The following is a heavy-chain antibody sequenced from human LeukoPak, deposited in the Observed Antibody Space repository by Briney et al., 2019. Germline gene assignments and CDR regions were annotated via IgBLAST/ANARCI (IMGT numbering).Heavy chain of an antibody. CDR3: ARVNRYCTNGVCYSYYYGMDV. D-gene: IGHD2-8*01. CDR2: INHSGST. CDR1: GGSFSGYY. Sequence: SETLSLTCAVYGGSFSGYYWSWIRQPPGKGLEWIGEINHSGSTNYNPSLKSRVTISVDTSKNQFSLKLSSVTAADTAVYYCARVNRYCTNGVCYSYYYGMDVWGQGTTVTVSS. J-gene: IGHJ6*02. V-gene: IGHV4-34*01.